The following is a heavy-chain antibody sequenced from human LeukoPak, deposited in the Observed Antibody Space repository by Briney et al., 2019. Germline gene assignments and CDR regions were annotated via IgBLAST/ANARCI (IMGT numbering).Heavy chain of an antibody. CDR2: IYHSGST. J-gene: IGHJ4*02. V-gene: IGHV4-38-2*01. CDR3: ARDYGGHAIFDY. D-gene: IGHD4-23*01. Sequence: PSETLSPTCVVSGYSISSGYFWGWIRQPPGKGLEWIATIYHSGSTFYNPSLKSRVTISVDTPKNQFSLKLSSVTAADTAVYYCARDYGGHAIFDYWGQGTLVTVSS. CDR1: GYSISSGYF.